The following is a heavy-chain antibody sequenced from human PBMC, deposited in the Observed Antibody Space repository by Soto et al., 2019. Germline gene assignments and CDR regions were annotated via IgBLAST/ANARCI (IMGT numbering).Heavy chain of an antibody. J-gene: IGHJ4*02. D-gene: IGHD1-1*01. V-gene: IGHV4-61*01. Sequence: SETLSLTCTVSGDSVSSGSYYWSWIRQPPGKGLEWIGYIYYSGNTNYNPSLKSRDTISVATSKNQFSLKLNSVTAADTAVYYCASFPTDNWPLDYWGQGILVTVSS. CDR2: IYYSGNT. CDR3: ASFPTDNWPLDY. CDR1: GDSVSSGSYY.